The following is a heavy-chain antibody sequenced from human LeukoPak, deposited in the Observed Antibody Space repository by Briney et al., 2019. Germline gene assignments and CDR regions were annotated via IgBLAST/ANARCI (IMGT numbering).Heavy chain of an antibody. V-gene: IGHV3-30*02. D-gene: IGHD2-21*01. CDR3: AKDGDWTFDI. CDR2: IGHDGRNK. J-gene: IGHJ3*02. Sequence: GGSLRLSCEASGITFSNSGMHWVRQAPGKGLEWVAYIGHDGRNKFYTESVRGRFTISGDNSMKMAYLQMNSLRTEDTAIYFCAKDGDWTFDIWGQGTMVTVSS. CDR1: GITFSNSG.